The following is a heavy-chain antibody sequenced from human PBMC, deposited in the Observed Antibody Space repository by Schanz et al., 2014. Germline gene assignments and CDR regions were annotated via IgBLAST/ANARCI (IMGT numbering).Heavy chain of an antibody. CDR1: GFGFSSYG. J-gene: IGHJ2*01. V-gene: IGHV3-33*08. D-gene: IGHD1-26*01. CDR2: IWYDGSNK. CDR3: ARNRGSGGQNWYFDL. Sequence: QVQLVESGGGLVKPGGSLRLSCAASGFGFSSYGMHWVRQAPGKGLEWVAVIWYDGSNKYYADSVKGRFTISRDNTKNSLFLQLNSLRADDTAVYYCARNRGSGGQNWYFDLWGRGTLVTVSS.